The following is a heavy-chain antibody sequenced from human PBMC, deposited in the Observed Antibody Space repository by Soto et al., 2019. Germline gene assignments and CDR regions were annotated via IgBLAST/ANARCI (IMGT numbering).Heavy chain of an antibody. CDR2: ISAYNGNT. Sequence: ASVKVSCKASGYTFTSYGISWVRQAPGQGLEWMGWISAYNGNTNYAQKLQGRVTMTTDTSTSTAYMELRSLRSDDTAVYYCARVGTNYYGSGSYGWYFDLWGRGTLVTVSS. CDR3: ARVGTNYYGSGSYGWYFDL. V-gene: IGHV1-18*01. J-gene: IGHJ2*01. D-gene: IGHD3-10*01. CDR1: GYTFTSYG.